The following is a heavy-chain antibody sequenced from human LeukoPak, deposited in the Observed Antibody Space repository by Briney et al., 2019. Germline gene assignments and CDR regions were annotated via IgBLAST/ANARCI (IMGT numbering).Heavy chain of an antibody. D-gene: IGHD4-17*01. CDR2: VIPPSGTA. V-gene: IGHV1-69*05. CDR3: TTYGANVAEYFEP. CDR1: GVPHRDS. J-gene: IGHJ1*01. Sequence: ATAKASCKASGVPHRDSITWVRQGPGQGLEWMGGVIPPSGTANHTQTIQGRVTITKDDSTSTTYMELSSLRSEDTAVYYCTTYGANVAEYFEPWGQGTLRAVSS.